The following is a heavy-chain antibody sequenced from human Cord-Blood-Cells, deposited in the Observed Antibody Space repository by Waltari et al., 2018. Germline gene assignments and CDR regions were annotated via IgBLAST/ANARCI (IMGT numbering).Heavy chain of an antibody. Sequence: QVQLVESGGGVVQPGRSLRLSCAASGFTFSSYGMHWVRQAPGKGVGGLAVIWYDGSNKYDADSVKGRVTISRDNSKNTLYLQMNSLRAEDTAMYYCAKEGNGDYVDYWGQGTLVTVSS. CDR1: GFTFSSYG. CDR3: AKEGNGDYVDY. V-gene: IGHV3-30*18. CDR2: IWYDGSNK. D-gene: IGHD1-1*01. J-gene: IGHJ4*02.